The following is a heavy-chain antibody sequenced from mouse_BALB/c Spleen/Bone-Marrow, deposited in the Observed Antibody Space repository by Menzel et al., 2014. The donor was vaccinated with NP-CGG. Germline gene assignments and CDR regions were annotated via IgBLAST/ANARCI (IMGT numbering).Heavy chain of an antibody. CDR3: ASMIKGWYFDV. CDR1: GFTFXDTY. D-gene: IGHD2-4*01. CDR2: IDPASGNT. V-gene: IGHV14-3*02. J-gene: IGHJ1*01. Sequence: EVQLVESGAELVKPGASVKLSCTASGFTFXDTYMHWVKQRPEQGLEWIGRIDPASGNTKYDPKLQGKATITADNSSNTPYLQLSSLTSEDTAVYYCASMIKGWYFDVWGAGTTDTVSS.